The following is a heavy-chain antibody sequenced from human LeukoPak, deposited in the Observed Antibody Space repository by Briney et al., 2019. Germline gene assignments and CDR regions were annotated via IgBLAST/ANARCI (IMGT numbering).Heavy chain of an antibody. Sequence: ASVTVSFKASGYTFTSYDINWVRQAPGQGLEWMGWVNPNSGNTGYAQKFQGRVTMTRNTSISTAYMELSSLRSEDTAVYYCFLGIAAANPDMEYWGQGTLVTVSS. V-gene: IGHV1-8*01. J-gene: IGHJ4*02. CDR2: VNPNSGNT. CDR3: FLGIAAANPDMEY. CDR1: GYTFTSYD. D-gene: IGHD6-13*01.